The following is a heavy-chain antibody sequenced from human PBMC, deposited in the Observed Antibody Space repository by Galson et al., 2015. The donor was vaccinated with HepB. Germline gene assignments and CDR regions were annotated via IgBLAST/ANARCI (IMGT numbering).Heavy chain of an antibody. J-gene: IGHJ6*02. V-gene: IGHV3-7*03. CDR3: ARRISLVRGIITKPDYYYGMDV. Sequence: SLRLSCAASGFTFSSYWMNWVRQAPGKGLEWMAHINQDGSSKYYVDSVKGRFTISRDNAKDSVYLQLDSLRAEDTAVYYCARRISLVRGIITKPDYYYGMDVWGQGTTVTVAS. CDR1: GFTFSSYW. D-gene: IGHD3-10*01. CDR2: INQDGSSK.